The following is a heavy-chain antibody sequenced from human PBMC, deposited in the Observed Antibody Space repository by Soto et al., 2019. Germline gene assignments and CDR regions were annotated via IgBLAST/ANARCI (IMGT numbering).Heavy chain of an antibody. CDR3: ARDGYSGENWFDP. D-gene: IGHD5-12*01. J-gene: IGHJ5*02. V-gene: IGHV4-59*01. CDR1: GGSISSYY. CDR2: IYYSGST. Sequence: SETLSLTCTVSGGSISSYYWSWIRQPPGKGLEWIGYIYYSGSTNYNPSLKSRVTISVDTSKNQFSLKLSSVTAADTAVYYCARDGYSGENWFDPWGQGTWSPSPQ.